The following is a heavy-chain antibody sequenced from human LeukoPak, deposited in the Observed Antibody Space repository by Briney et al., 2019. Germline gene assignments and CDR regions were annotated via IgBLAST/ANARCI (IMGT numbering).Heavy chain of an antibody. CDR1: GGSMTNTSYY. D-gene: IGHD3-10*01. CDR2: LFSSGTS. V-gene: IGHV4-39*01. J-gene: IGHJ5*02. CDR3: ASHGGSGRYPPVRGDP. Sequence: SETLSLTCSVSGGSMTNTSYYWAWIRQTPGKGLEWIGSLFSSGTSYYNPSLKSRVTISVDTSKNQFSLRLNSVTAADTAVYYCASHGGSGRYPPVRGDPWGQGTLVTVSS.